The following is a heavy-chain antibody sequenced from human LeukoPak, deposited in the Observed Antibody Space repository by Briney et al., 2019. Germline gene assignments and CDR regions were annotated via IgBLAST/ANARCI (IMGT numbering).Heavy chain of an antibody. CDR3: ARSSWYNYFDS. CDR1: GGSISGYY. J-gene: IGHJ4*02. Sequence: SETLSLTCTVSGGSISGYYWSWIRQPSGKRLKWIGYIYYSGSTNYNPSFKSRVAIAVDTSKNQFSLKLSSVTAADTAVYSCARSSWYNYFDSWGQGTLVTVSS. CDR2: IYYSGST. V-gene: IGHV4-59*01. D-gene: IGHD6-13*01.